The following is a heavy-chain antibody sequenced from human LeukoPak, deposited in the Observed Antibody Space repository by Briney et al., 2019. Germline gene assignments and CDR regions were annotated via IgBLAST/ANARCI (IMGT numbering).Heavy chain of an antibody. J-gene: IGHJ6*03. D-gene: IGHD1-26*01. CDR3: AGLGFSRPYYYYYMDV. Sequence: GASVKVSCKASGYTFTSYDINWVRQATGQGLEWMGWMNPNSGNTGYAQKFQGRVTMNRNTSISTAYMELSSLRSEDTAVYYCAGLGFSRPYYYYYMDVWGKGTTVTVSS. V-gene: IGHV1-8*01. CDR1: GYTFTSYD. CDR2: MNPNSGNT.